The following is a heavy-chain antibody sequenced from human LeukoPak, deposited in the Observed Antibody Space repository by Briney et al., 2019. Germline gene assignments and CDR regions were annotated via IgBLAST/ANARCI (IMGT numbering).Heavy chain of an antibody. J-gene: IGHJ2*01. Sequence: GGSLRLSCAASGFTFSSYSMNWVRQAPGKGLEWVSSISSSSSYIYYADSVKGRFTISRDNVKNSLYLQMNSLRAEDTAVYYCAREGPGGCYDLWGRGTLVTVSS. CDR1: GFTFSSYS. CDR2: ISSSSSYI. D-gene: IGHD3-16*01. V-gene: IGHV3-21*01. CDR3: AREGPGGCYDL.